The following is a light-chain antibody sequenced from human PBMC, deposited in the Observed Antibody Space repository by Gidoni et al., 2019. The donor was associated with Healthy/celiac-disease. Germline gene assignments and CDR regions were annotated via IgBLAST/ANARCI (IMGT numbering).Light chain of an antibody. Sequence: EIVLTQSPGTLSLSPGERATLSCRASQSVSSSYLAWYQQKPGQAPRLLIYGASSRATGIPDRLSGSGSGTDFTLTISRLDPEDFAVYYCQQYGSSPGTFGQGTKVEIK. CDR1: QSVSSSY. CDR3: QQYGSSPGT. J-gene: IGKJ1*01. V-gene: IGKV3-20*01. CDR2: GAS.